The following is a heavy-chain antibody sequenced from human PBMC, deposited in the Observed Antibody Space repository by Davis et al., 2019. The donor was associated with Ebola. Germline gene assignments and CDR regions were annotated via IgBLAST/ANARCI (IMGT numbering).Heavy chain of an antibody. V-gene: IGHV3-23*01. Sequence: GESLKISCAASGFTFSSYAMSWVRQAPGKGLEWVSAISGSGGSTYYADSVKGRFTISRDNSKNTLYPQMNSLRAEDTAVYYCAKDRVGPGVVVITHFDYWGQGTLVTVSS. D-gene: IGHD3-22*01. J-gene: IGHJ4*02. CDR1: GFTFSSYA. CDR3: AKDRVGPGVVVITHFDY. CDR2: ISGSGGST.